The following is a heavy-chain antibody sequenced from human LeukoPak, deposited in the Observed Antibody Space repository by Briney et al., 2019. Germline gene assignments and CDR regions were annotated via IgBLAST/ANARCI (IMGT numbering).Heavy chain of an antibody. CDR3: ARGDAFDI. CDR1: GGSFSGYY. J-gene: IGHJ3*02. V-gene: IGHV4-34*01. Sequence: SETLSLTCAVYGGSFSGYYWSWIRQPPGKGLEWIGEINHSGSTNYNPSLKSRVTISVDTSKNQFSLKLSSVTAADTAVYYCARGDAFDIWGQGTMVTVSS. CDR2: INHSGST.